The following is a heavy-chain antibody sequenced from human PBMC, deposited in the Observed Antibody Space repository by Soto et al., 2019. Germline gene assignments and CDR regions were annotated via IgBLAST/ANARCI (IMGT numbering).Heavy chain of an antibody. CDR2: IKQDGSEK. CDR3: ARDGIRRAVAGTIDY. J-gene: IGHJ4*02. Sequence: GSLRLSCAASGFTFSCYWMSWVRQAPGKGLEWVANIKQDGSEKYYVDSVKGRFTISRDNAKNSLYLQMNSLRAEDTAVYYCARDGIRRAVAGTIDYWGQGTLVTVSS. D-gene: IGHD6-19*01. CDR1: GFTFSCYW. V-gene: IGHV3-7*01.